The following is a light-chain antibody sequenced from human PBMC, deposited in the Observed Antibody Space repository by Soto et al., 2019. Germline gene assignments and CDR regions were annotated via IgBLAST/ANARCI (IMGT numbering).Light chain of an antibody. CDR1: TSNIESNN. V-gene: IGLV1-44*01. Sequence: QSVLTQPPSASGTPGQRVTISCSGSTSNIESNNVCWYLQLPRTAPKLLIYSDDQRPSGTPDRFSGSKSGTSASLAISGLQSEDEADYYCAAWDDGLKGPVFGGGTTLTVL. J-gene: IGLJ3*02. CDR3: AAWDDGLKGPV. CDR2: SDD.